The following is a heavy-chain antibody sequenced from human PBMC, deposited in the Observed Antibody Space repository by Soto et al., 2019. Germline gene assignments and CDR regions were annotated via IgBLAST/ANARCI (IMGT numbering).Heavy chain of an antibody. CDR3: ARSRLQNWKYYYGMEV. Sequence: QVQLVQSGAEVKKPGSSVKVSCRASGGTFSSFAFSWVRQAPGQGLEWMGGIIPVVHTANYAQKFQGRVTISADESTSTVYIDLRSLRSEDSAVYYCARSRLQNWKYYYGMEVWGQGTTVTVSS. CDR1: GGTFSSFA. D-gene: IGHD1-1*01. J-gene: IGHJ6*02. CDR2: IIPVVHTA. V-gene: IGHV1-69*01.